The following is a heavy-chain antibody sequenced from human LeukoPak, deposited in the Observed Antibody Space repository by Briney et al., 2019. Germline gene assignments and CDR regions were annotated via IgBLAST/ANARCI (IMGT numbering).Heavy chain of an antibody. D-gene: IGHD6-6*01. V-gene: IGHV4-34*01. CDR1: GGSFSVYY. CDR3: ARQAARGFDH. Sequence: PSETLSLTCAVYGGSFSVYYWSWIRQPPGKGLEWIGEINHSGSTNYSPSLKSRVTISVDTSKNQFSLKLSSVTAADTAVYYCARQAARGFDHWGQGTLVTVSS. J-gene: IGHJ4*02. CDR2: INHSGST.